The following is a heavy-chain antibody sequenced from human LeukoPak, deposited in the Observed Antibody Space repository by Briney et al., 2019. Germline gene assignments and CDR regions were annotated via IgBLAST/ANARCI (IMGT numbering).Heavy chain of an antibody. V-gene: IGHV3-9*01. Sequence: GGSLRLSCAASGFTFDDYAMHWVRQAPGKGLEWVSGISWNSGSIGYADSVKGRFTISRDNAKNSLYLQMSSLRAEDTALYYCAKDIATVKLYYFDYWGQGTLVTVSS. CDR3: AKDIATVKLYYFDY. CDR1: GFTFDDYA. CDR2: ISWNSGSI. J-gene: IGHJ4*02. D-gene: IGHD4-11*01.